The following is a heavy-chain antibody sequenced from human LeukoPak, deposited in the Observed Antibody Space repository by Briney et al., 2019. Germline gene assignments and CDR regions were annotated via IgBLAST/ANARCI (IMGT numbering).Heavy chain of an antibody. CDR1: GFTFSSYW. D-gene: IGHD3-16*02. CDR2: IKQDGSER. CDR3: AREGDGYVWGSYRTRPTYFDY. Sequence: PGGSLRLSCAASGFTFSSYWMSWVRQAPGKGLEWVSNIKQDGSERYYVDSVKGRFTISRDNAKNSLYLQMNSLRAEDTAVYYCAREGDGYVWGSYRTRPTYFDYWGQGTLVTVSS. V-gene: IGHV3-7*03. J-gene: IGHJ4*02.